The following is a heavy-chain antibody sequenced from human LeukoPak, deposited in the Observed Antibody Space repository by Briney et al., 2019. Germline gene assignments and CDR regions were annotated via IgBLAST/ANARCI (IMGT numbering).Heavy chain of an antibody. CDR3: AYHPGDYGPLDAFDI. CDR2: IYHSGST. CDR1: GGSISSGGYY. J-gene: IGHJ3*02. V-gene: IGHV4-30-2*01. Sequence: PSETLSLTCTVSGGSISSGGYYWSWIRQPPGKGLEWIGYIYHSGSTYYNPSLKSRVTISVDRPKNQFSLKLSSVTAADTAVYYCAYHPGDYGPLDAFDIWGQGTMVTVSS. D-gene: IGHD3-16*01.